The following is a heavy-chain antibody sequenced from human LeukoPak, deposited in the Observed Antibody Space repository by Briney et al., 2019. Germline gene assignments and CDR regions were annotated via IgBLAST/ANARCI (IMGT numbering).Heavy chain of an antibody. D-gene: IGHD1-26*01. CDR2: MNSDGSST. V-gene: IGHV3-74*01. CDR1: GFTFSSYC. J-gene: IGHJ4*02. CDR3: ARSLGGATTK. Sequence: GGSLRLSCAASGFTFSSYCMHWVRQARGKGLVWVSRMNSDGSSTSYADSVKGRFTISRDNTKNTLYLQMSSLRAEDTAVYYCARSLGGATTKWGQGTLVTVSS.